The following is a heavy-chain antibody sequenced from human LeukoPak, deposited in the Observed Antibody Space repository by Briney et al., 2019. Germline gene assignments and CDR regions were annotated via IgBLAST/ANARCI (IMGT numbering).Heavy chain of an antibody. CDR1: GGSISSYY. Sequence: SETLSLTCTVSGGSISSYYWGWIRQPAGKGREWSGRIYTSGSTNSNPSLKSRVTMSVDTSKNPFSLKLSSVTAADTAVYYCARVVLDYDFWSGYPNPYYYYMDVWGKGTTVTVSS. CDR2: IYTSGST. D-gene: IGHD3-3*01. J-gene: IGHJ6*03. V-gene: IGHV4-4*07. CDR3: ARVVLDYDFWSGYPNPYYYYMDV.